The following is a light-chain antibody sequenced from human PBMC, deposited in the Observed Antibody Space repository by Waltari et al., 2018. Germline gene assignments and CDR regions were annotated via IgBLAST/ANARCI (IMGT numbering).Light chain of an antibody. CDR3: QQFKA. J-gene: IGKJ2*01. CDR1: QGISSA. CDR2: NAS. Sequence: AIQLTQSPSSLSASVGDRVTITCRASQGISSALAWYQQKPGKAPKVLIYNASSLESGVPSRFSGSGSVTDFTLTISILQPEDFATYYCQQFKAFGQGTKLEIK. V-gene: IGKV1-13*02.